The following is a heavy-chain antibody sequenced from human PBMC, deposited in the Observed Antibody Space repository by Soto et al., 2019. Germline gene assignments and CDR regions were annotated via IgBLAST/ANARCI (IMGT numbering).Heavy chain of an antibody. CDR2: INPNGGST. Sequence: QVQLVQSGAEVKKPGASVKISCEASGYSFTSQYVHWVRQAPGQGLEWMGIINPNGGSTTYAQKFQGKIPRNRGQAPGAGYMGLGRLNSGETAVHFCARKQGLGPGGGGTEPLDIWGQGTMVTVAS. V-gene: IGHV1-46*03. D-gene: IGHD3-16*01. CDR3: ARKQGLGPGGGGTEPLDI. J-gene: IGHJ3*02. CDR1: GYSFTSQY.